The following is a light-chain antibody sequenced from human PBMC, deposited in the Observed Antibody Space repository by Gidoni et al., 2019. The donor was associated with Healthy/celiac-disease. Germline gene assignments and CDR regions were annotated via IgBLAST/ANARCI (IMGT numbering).Light chain of an antibody. J-gene: IGKJ2*01. CDR2: GAS. V-gene: IGKV3-20*01. Sequence: EIVFTQSPGTLSLSPGERATLSCRASQSVSSSYLAWYQQKPGQAPRLLIYGASSRATGIPDRFSGSGSGTDFTLTISRLEPEDFAVYYCQQYGSSPLYTFGQXTKLEIK. CDR1: QSVSSSY. CDR3: QQYGSSPLYT.